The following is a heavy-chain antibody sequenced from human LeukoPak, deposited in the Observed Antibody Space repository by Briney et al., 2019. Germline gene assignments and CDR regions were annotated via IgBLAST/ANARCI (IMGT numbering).Heavy chain of an antibody. CDR3: AFVYCRSTSCYINAFDI. J-gene: IGHJ3*02. CDR2: INPNSGGT. V-gene: IGHV1-2*02. D-gene: IGHD2-2*02. CDR1: GYTFTGYY. Sequence: ASVKVSCKASGYTFTGYYMHWVRQAPGQGREWMGWINPNSGGTNYAQKFQGRVTMTRDTSISTAYMELSSLRSADTAVYYCAFVYCRSTSCYINAFDIWGHGTMVTVSS.